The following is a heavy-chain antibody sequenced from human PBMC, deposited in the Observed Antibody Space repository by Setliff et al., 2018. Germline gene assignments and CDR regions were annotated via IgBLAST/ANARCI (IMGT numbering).Heavy chain of an antibody. D-gene: IGHD3-16*01. J-gene: IGHJ3*02. CDR2: INPSGGST. Sequence: GASVKVSCKASGYTFTSYYMHWVRQAPGQGLEWMGIINPSGGSTNYAQKFQGRATMTSDTSISTAYMELGRLRSDDTAVYFCARDGGGDSDAFDIWGQGTMVTVSS. V-gene: IGHV1-46*01. CDR1: GYTFTSYY. CDR3: ARDGGGDSDAFDI.